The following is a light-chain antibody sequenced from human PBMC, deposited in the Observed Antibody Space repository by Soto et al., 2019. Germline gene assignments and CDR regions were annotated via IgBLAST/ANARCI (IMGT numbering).Light chain of an antibody. CDR3: CSYAGSSTFFYV. J-gene: IGLJ1*01. CDR1: SSDVGSYNL. V-gene: IGLV2-23*03. CDR2: EGS. Sequence: QSALTQPASVSGSPGQSITISCTGTSSDVGSYNLVSWYQQHPGKAPKLMIYEGSKRPSGVSNLFSGSKSGNTASLTISVLQAEDEADYYCCSYAGSSTFFYVFGTGTKVTVL.